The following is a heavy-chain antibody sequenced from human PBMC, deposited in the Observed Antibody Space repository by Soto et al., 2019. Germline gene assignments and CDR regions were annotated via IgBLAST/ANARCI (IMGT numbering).Heavy chain of an antibody. CDR1: GYTFDDHA. D-gene: IGHD2-21*01. CDR3: GKDIRPGDMDV. V-gene: IGHV3-9*01. Sequence: EVQLAESGGGLVQPGRSLRLSCVASGYTFDDHAMHWVRQFQGKGLEWVSGISWNSDRIGYADSVKGRFTTSRDNAKNSLYMQMNSLRAENTAFYYCGKDIRPGDMDVWGQGTSVTVSS. CDR2: ISWNSDRI. J-gene: IGHJ6*02.